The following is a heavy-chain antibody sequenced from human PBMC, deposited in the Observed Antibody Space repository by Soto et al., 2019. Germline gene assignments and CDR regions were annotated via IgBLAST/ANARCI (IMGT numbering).Heavy chain of an antibody. V-gene: IGHV3-74*01. CDR1: GFTFSSHW. Sequence: EVQLVESGGGLVQPGGSLRLSCAASGFTFSSHWMHWVRQAPGKGLVWVSRSNGDGSSTTYADSVKGRFTISRDNAKNTLSLQMNSLRVEDTAVYYCERDLPAADAFDIWGQGTTVTVSS. J-gene: IGHJ3*02. CDR2: SNGDGSST. CDR3: ERDLPAADAFDI.